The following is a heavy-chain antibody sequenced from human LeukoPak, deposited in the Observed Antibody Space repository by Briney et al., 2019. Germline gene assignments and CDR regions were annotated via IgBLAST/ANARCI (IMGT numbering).Heavy chain of an antibody. D-gene: IGHD3-10*01. Sequence: GASVKVSCKASGYTFTGYYMHWVRQAPGQGLEWMGRINPNSGGTNYAQKFQGRVTMTRDTSISTAYMDLTRLRSDDTAVYYCAKTSAGIRGGYFDYWGQGTLVTVSS. CDR1: GYTFTGYY. CDR3: AKTSAGIRGGYFDY. V-gene: IGHV1-2*06. CDR2: INPNSGGT. J-gene: IGHJ4*02.